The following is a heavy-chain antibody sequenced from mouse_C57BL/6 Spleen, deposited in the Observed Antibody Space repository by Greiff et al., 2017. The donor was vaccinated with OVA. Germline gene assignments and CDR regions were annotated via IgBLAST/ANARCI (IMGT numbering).Heavy chain of an antibody. CDR2: INPNNGGT. Sequence: EVQLQQSGPELVKPGASVKISCKASGYTFTDYYMNWVKQSHGKSLEWIGDINPNNGGTSYNQKFKGKATLTVDKSSSTAYMELRSLTSEDSAVYYCARGGWLLQSDYWGQGTTLTVSS. CDR1: GYTFTDYY. J-gene: IGHJ2*01. D-gene: IGHD2-3*01. CDR3: ARGGWLLQSDY. V-gene: IGHV1-26*01.